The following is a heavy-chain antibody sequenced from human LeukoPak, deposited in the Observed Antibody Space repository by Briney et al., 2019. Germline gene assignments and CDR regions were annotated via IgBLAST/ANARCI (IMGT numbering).Heavy chain of an antibody. Sequence: GGSLRLSCAASGFTFSSYWMSWVRQAPGKGLEWVANIKQDGSEKYYVDSVKGRFTISRDNAKNSLYLQMNSLGAEDTAVYYCARGGDDYGDYGDYWGQGTLVTVSS. CDR2: IKQDGSEK. V-gene: IGHV3-7*01. CDR1: GFTFSSYW. J-gene: IGHJ4*02. D-gene: IGHD4-17*01. CDR3: ARGGDDYGDYGDY.